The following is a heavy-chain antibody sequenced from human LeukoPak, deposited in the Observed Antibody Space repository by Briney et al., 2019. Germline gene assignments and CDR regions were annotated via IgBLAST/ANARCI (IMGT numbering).Heavy chain of an antibody. CDR2: INSDGSST. J-gene: IGHJ5*02. CDR3: ARDSPTTVSLNWFDP. Sequence: GGSLRLSCAAPGFTFSSYWMHWVRQAPGKGLVWVSRINSDGSSTSYADSVKGRFTISRDNAKNTLYLQMNSLRAEDTAVYYCARDSPTTVSLNWFDPWGQGTLVTVSS. V-gene: IGHV3-74*01. CDR1: GFTFSSYW. D-gene: IGHD4-17*01.